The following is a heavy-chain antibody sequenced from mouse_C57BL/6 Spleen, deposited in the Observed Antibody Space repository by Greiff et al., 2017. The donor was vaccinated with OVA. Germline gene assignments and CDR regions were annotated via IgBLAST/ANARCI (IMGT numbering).Heavy chain of an antibody. CDR2: IDPSDSYT. J-gene: IGHJ2*01. CDR3: ARRPYGSSYPYDFDY. V-gene: IGHV1-50*01. D-gene: IGHD1-1*01. Sequence: VQLQQPGAELVKPGASVKLSCKASGYTFTSYWMQWVKQRPGQGLEWIGEIDPSDSYTNYNQKFKGKATLTVDTSSSTAYMQLSSLTAEDSAVYYCARRPYGSSYPYDFDYWGQGTTRTVSS. CDR1: GYTFTSYW.